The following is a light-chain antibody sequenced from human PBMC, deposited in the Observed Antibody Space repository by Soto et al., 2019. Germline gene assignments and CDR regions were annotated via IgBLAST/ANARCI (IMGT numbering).Light chain of an antibody. V-gene: IGKV1-5*03. CDR3: QQYHSYSWT. CDR2: KAS. J-gene: IGKJ1*01. CDR1: QTISTL. Sequence: DIQMTQSPSTLSASLGDRVTITCRASQTISTLLACYQQKPGKAPKLLIYKASSLESGVQPRFSGSGSGTEFTLTISSLQPDNFATYYCQQYHSYSWTFGQGTKVDIK.